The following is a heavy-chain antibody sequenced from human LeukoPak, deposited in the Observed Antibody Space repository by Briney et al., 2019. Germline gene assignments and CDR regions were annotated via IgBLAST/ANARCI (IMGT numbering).Heavy chain of an antibody. J-gene: IGHJ6*02. Sequence: SETLSLTCAVYGGSFSGYYWSWIRQPPGKGLEWIGEINHSGSTNYNPSLKSRVTISVDTSKNQFSLKLSPVTAADTAVYYCARSWSGYYTARYYYYGMDVWGQGTTVTVSS. V-gene: IGHV4-34*01. CDR2: INHSGST. CDR1: GGSFSGYY. D-gene: IGHD3-3*01. CDR3: ARSWSGYYTARYYYYGMDV.